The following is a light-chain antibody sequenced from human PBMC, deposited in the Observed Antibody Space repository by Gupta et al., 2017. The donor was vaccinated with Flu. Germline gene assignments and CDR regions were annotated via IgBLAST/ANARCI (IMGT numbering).Light chain of an antibody. CDR3: QQRSNWPPGLT. Sequence: ATLSCRASQSVSSYLAWYQQKPGQAPRLLIYDASNRATGIPARFSGSGSGTDFTLTISSLEPEDFAVYYCQQRSNWPPGLTFGGGTKVEIK. J-gene: IGKJ4*01. CDR1: QSVSSY. CDR2: DAS. V-gene: IGKV3-11*01.